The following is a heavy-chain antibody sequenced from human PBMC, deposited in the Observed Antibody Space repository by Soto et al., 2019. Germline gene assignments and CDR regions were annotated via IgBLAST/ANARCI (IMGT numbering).Heavy chain of an antibody. J-gene: IGHJ6*02. D-gene: IGHD1-1*01. Sequence: QVQLQQSGPGLVKPSETLSLTCSVSSGPSSSHNWGWIRQPPGRGLEWIGYVYSTGGTSYNPSLKSGVTISADTSTNPISLTLTSVTAADTAVYYCVRQGIGNLHGLVDVWGQGTTVRVSS. CDR1: SGPSSSHN. CDR2: VYSTGGT. V-gene: IGHV4-59*08. CDR3: VRQGIGNLHGLVDV.